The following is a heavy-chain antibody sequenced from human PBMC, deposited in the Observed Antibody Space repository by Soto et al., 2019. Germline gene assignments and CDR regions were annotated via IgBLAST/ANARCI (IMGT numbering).Heavy chain of an antibody. CDR1: RFTFSPYW. CDR2: IQQDGSEK. CDR3: ARGGRIRASGWFDY. D-gene: IGHD6-19*01. Sequence: EVQLVESGGGLVQPGGSLGLSCAASRFTFSPYWMSGVRQAPGKGLEWVANIQQDGSEKYYVDSVKGRFTISRDNAKNSLYLQMNSLRAEDTAVYYCARGGRIRASGWFDYWGQGTLVTVSS. V-gene: IGHV3-7*03. J-gene: IGHJ4*02.